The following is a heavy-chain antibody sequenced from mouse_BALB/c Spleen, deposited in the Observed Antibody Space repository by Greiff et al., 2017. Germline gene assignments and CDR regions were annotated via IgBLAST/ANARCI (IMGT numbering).Heavy chain of an antibody. CDR3: ARKYGNSYYFDY. CDR2: INPSTGYT. CDR1: GYTFTSYW. V-gene: IGHV1-7*01. J-gene: IGHJ2*01. Sequence: VKLMESGAELAKPGASVKMSCKASGYTFTSYWMHWVKQRPGQGLEWIGYINPSTGYTEYNQKFKDKATLTADKSSSTAYMQLSSLTSEDSAVYYCARKYGNSYYFDYWGQGTTLTVSS. D-gene: IGHD2-10*02.